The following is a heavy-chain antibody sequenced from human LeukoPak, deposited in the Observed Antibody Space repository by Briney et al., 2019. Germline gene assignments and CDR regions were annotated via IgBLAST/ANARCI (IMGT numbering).Heavy chain of an antibody. CDR1: GYTFTSYD. D-gene: IGHD2-2*01. CDR2: MNPNSGNT. V-gene: IGHV1-8*01. Sequence: ASVKVSCKASGYTFTSYDINWVRQATGQGLEWMGWMNPNSGNTGYAQKFQGRVTMTRNTSISTAYMELSRLRSDDTAVYYCARDGGAVPAAWDGFDFWGQGTMVTVSS. J-gene: IGHJ3*01. CDR3: ARDGGAVPAAWDGFDF.